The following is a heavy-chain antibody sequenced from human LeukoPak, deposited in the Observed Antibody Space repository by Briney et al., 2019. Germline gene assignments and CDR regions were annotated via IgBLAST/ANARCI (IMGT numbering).Heavy chain of an antibody. V-gene: IGHV4-34*01. Sequence: PSETLSLTCAVYGGSFSGYYWSWIRQPPGKGLEWIGEINHSGSTNYNPSLKSRVTISVDTSKNQFSLKPSSVTAADTAVYYCARGQVGNYFDYWGQGTLVTVSS. D-gene: IGHD1-26*01. CDR3: ARGQVGNYFDY. CDR2: INHSGST. J-gene: IGHJ4*02. CDR1: GGSFSGYY.